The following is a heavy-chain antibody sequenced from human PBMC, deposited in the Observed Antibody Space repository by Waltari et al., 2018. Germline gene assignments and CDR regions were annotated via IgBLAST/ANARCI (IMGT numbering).Heavy chain of an antibody. CDR3: SKSLDV. V-gene: IGHV3-7*01. J-gene: IGHJ6*02. CDR2: IKPDGIEK. Sequence: EVQMVESGGGLVQPGGSLRLSCAASGFTFSNSWMDWVRQAPGEGLEWIANIKPDGIEKNYGDSVKGRFTISRDNTKNSLYLQMNSLRAEDTAVYYCSKSLDVWGPGTSVTVSS. CDR1: GFTFSNSW.